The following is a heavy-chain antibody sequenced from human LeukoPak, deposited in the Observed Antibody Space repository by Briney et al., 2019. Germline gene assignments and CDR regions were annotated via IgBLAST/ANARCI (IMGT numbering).Heavy chain of an antibody. CDR1: GFTFRSYS. J-gene: IGHJ4*02. CDR2: ISSSSSYI. CDR3: ARDFCDYVWGSYRYTDY. D-gene: IGHD3-16*02. V-gene: IGHV3-21*01. Sequence: GGSLRLSCAASGFTFRSYSLNWLRQALGKGLEWVSSISSSSSYIYYADSVKGRFTISRDNAKNSLYLQMNSLRAEDTAVYYCARDFCDYVWGSYRYTDYWGQGTLVTVSS.